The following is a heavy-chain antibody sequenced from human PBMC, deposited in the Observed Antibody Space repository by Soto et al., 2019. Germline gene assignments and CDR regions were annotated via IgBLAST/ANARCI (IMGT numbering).Heavy chain of an antibody. V-gene: IGHV3-30-3*01. J-gene: IGHJ3*02. CDR1: GFTFSSFA. D-gene: IGHD3-22*01. Sequence: QVQLVESGGGVVQPGRSLRLSCAASGFTFSSFAMYWVRQAPGKGLEWVAVISYDGSNKYYADSVKGRFTISRDNSKNTLYLQMNSLRAEDTAVYYCARAENYYDSSGYYPTPILGAFDIWGQGTRVTVSS. CDR2: ISYDGSNK. CDR3: ARAENYYDSSGYYPTPILGAFDI.